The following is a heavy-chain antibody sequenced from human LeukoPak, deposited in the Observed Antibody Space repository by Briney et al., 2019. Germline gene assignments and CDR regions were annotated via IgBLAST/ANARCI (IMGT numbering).Heavy chain of an antibody. CDR2: ISDSGGST. D-gene: IGHD3-22*01. CDR1: GFTFSSNA. Sequence: GGSLRLSCAASGFTFSSNAMSWVRQAPGKGLEWVSAISDSGGSTYYADSVKGRFTISRDNSKNTLYLQMNSLRAEDTAVYYCAKDPRYYDPFGGFDPWGQGTLVTVSS. CDR3: AKDPRYYDPFGGFDP. J-gene: IGHJ5*02. V-gene: IGHV3-23*01.